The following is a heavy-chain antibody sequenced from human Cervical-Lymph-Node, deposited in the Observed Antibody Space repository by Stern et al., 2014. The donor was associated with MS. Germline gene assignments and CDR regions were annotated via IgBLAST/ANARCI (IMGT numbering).Heavy chain of an antibody. Sequence: MQLVESGAEVMKPGSSVKVSCKASGGTFSSLAINWVRQAPGQGLEWVGGIIPIFDTPNYARQFKGRLTITADESTKTAHLELSSLRSDDTAIYYCATPAAVTVGCMDVWGQGTTVIVSS. D-gene: IGHD2-21*02. CDR3: ATPAAVTVGCMDV. J-gene: IGHJ6*02. V-gene: IGHV1-69*01. CDR1: GGTFSSLA. CDR2: IIPIFDTP.